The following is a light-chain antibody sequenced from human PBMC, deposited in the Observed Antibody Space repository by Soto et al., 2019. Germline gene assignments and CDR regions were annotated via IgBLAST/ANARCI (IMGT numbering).Light chain of an antibody. CDR1: QAIRNS. V-gene: IGKV1-12*01. CDR3: QQAENFPFT. CDR2: AAS. Sequence: DIQMTQSPSSVSASVGDRVSITCRASQAIRNSLAWYQQKPGKAPLLLMFAASNLQSGVPSRFSGSGFGTEFTLTISSLQPEDSATYYCQQAENFPFTFGQGTRLEIK. J-gene: IGKJ5*01.